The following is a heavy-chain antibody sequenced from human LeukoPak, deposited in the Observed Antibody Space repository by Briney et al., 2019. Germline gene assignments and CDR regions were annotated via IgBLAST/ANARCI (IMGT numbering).Heavy chain of an antibody. J-gene: IGHJ4*02. Sequence: GASVKVSCKASGYTFTSYDINWVRQATGQGLEWMGWMNPNSGNTGYAQKFQGRVTMTRDTSTSTVYMELSSLRSEDTAVYYCARDLDTNEPRYNWNDAGFGYWGQGTLVTVSS. V-gene: IGHV1-8*01. CDR3: ARDLDTNEPRYNWNDAGFGY. D-gene: IGHD1-20*01. CDR2: MNPNSGNT. CDR1: GYTFTSYD.